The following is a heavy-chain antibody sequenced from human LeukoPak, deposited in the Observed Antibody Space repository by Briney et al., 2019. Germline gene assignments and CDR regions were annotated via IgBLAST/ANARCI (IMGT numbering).Heavy chain of an antibody. Sequence: GRSLRLSCAASGFTFNDYAMHWVRQAPGKGLEWVSGISWNSGSIGYADSVKGRFTISRDNAKNSLYLQMISLRAEDMALYYCAKEKLPYYYDSSGYLLYDAFDIWGQGTMVTVSS. D-gene: IGHD3-22*01. J-gene: IGHJ3*02. CDR1: GFTFNDYA. CDR2: ISWNSGSI. CDR3: AKEKLPYYYDSSGYLLYDAFDI. V-gene: IGHV3-9*03.